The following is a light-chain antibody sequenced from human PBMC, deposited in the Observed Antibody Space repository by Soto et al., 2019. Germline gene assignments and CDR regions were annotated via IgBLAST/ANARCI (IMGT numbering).Light chain of an antibody. V-gene: IGKV1-9*01. CDR1: QAMNTY. CDR3: LQHNSYPIT. CDR2: GAS. Sequence: DIQLTQSPSFLSASLGHRVTISCRASQAMNTYIAWYQQRPGAAPKLLVYGASTLYTGVPSRFSGSGSGTEFTLTISSLQPEDFGTYYCLQHNSYPITFGQGTRLENK. J-gene: IGKJ5*01.